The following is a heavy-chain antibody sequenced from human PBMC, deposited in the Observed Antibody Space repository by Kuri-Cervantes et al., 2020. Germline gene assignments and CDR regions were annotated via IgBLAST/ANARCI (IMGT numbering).Heavy chain of an antibody. J-gene: IGHJ6*03. V-gene: IGHV4-34*01. Sequence: SQTLSLTCAVYGGSFSGYYWSWIRQPPGKGLEWIGEINHSGSTNYNPSLKSRVTISVDTSKNQFSLKLSSVTAADTAVYYCARGIPDCSSTSCSREGCYYYYMDVWGKGTTVTDSS. CDR1: GGSFSGYY. CDR3: ARGIPDCSSTSCSREGCYYYYMDV. CDR2: INHSGST. D-gene: IGHD2-2*01.